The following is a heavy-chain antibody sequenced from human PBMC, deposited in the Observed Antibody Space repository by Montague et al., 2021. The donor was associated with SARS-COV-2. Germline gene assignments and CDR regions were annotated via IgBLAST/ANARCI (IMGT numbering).Heavy chain of an antibody. CDR2: ISYDGSNK. CDR3: ARDGWSTVVVVAATPGFDD. CDR1: GFTFSHYA. D-gene: IGHD2-15*01. V-gene: IGHV3-30-3*01. Sequence: SLRLSCAASGFTFSHYAMHWVRQAPGKGLEWVAVISYDGSNKYYADSVKGRFTISRDNSKNTLYLQMNSLRAEDTAVYYCARDGWSTVVVVAATPGFDDWGQGTMVTVSS. J-gene: IGHJ4*02.